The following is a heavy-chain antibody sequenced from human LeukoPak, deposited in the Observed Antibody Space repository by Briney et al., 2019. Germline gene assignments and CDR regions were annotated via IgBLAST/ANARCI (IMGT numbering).Heavy chain of an antibody. D-gene: IGHD2-2*01. Sequence: SETLSLTCTVSVSGDSFSSYHWSWLRQPPGKGLKGFGEINLSGSTHYNPSLKSRVTISVDTSKNQFSLKLSSVTAADTAVYYCARSDIVVVPAARNYYYYMDVWGKGTTVTVSS. CDR1: VSGDSFSSYH. J-gene: IGHJ6*03. CDR2: INLSGST. V-gene: IGHV4-34*01. CDR3: ARSDIVVVPAARNYYYYMDV.